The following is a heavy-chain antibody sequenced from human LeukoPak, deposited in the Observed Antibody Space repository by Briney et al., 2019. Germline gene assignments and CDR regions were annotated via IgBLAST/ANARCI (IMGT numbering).Heavy chain of an antibody. Sequence: GGSLRLSCAASGFTFSSYGMHWVRQAPGKELEWVAVIWYDGSNKYYADSVKGRFTISRDNSKNTLYLQMNSLRAEDTAVYYCAKGRAYYHDLGSYFDYWGQGTLVTVSS. J-gene: IGHJ4*02. D-gene: IGHD3-22*01. CDR3: AKGRAYYHDLGSYFDY. V-gene: IGHV3-30*02. CDR2: IWYDGSNK. CDR1: GFTFSSYG.